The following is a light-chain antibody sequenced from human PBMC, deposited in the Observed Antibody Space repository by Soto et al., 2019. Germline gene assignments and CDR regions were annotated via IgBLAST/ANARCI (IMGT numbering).Light chain of an antibody. CDR3: LQYDNWPRT. J-gene: IGKJ1*01. CDR1: QSVSSD. CDR2: SVS. Sequence: EIVMTQSPATLSVSPGETATLSCRASQSVSSDLAWYQQKPGQSPRLLIYSVSTRATGIPARFSGSGFGTEFSLITSSLQSEDYALYYCLQYDNWPRTFGQGTKVDIK. V-gene: IGKV3-15*01.